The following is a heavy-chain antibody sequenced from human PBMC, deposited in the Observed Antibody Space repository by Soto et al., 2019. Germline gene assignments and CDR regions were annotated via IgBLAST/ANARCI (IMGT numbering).Heavy chain of an antibody. CDR3: ARDCSGGSCYRKGIEYFQH. V-gene: IGHV3-21*01. CDR1: GFTFSSYS. J-gene: IGHJ1*01. CDR2: ISSSSSYI. Sequence: EVQLVESGGGLVKPGGSLRLSCAASGFTFSSYSMNWVRQAPGKGLEWVSSISSSSSYIYYADSVKGRFTISRDNAKNSLYLQRNSLRAEDTAVYYCARDCSGGSCYRKGIEYFQHWGQGTLVTVSS. D-gene: IGHD2-15*01.